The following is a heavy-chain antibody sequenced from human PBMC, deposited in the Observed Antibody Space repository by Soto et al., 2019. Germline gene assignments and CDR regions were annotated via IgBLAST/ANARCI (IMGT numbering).Heavy chain of an antibody. V-gene: IGHV3-30*18. CDR1: GFTFSSYG. CDR2: ISYDGSNK. J-gene: IGHJ3*02. CDR3: AKGGYDRPDDAFDI. D-gene: IGHD3-22*01. Sequence: VQLVESGGGVVQPGRSLRLSCAASGFTFSSYGMHWVRQAPGKGLEWVAVISYDGSNKYYADSVKGRFTISRDNSKNTLYLQMNSLRAEDTAVYYCAKGGYDRPDDAFDIWGQGTMVTVSS.